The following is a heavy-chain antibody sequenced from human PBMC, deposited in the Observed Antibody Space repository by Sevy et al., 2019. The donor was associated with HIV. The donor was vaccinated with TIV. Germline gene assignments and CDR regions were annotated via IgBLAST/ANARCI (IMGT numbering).Heavy chain of an antibody. J-gene: IGHJ4*02. CDR3: ASGAIAAAGREQWLVSGNFDY. V-gene: IGHV3-7*01. CDR1: GFTFNQFW. CDR2: IKKDGSEK. Sequence: GESLKISCAASGFTFNQFWMNWVRQTPGKGLEWVAIIKKDGSEKYYVGSVEGRFTISRDNAQNSLSLQMNSLRAEDTAVYFCASGAIAAAGREQWLVSGNFDYWGQGTLVTVSS. D-gene: IGHD6-13*01.